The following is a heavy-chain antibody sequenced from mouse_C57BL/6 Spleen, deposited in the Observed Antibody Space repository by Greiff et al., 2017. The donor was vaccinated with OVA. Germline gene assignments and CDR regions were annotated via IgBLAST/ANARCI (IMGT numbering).Heavy chain of an antibody. D-gene: IGHD1-1*01. V-gene: IGHV5-17*01. CDR3: ARDYYGKGWYFDV. Sequence: EVQRVESGGGLVKPGGSLKLSCAASGFTFSDYGMHWVRQAPEKGLEWVAYISSGSSTIYSADTVKGRFTISRDNAKNTLFLQMTSLRSEDTAMYYCARDYYGKGWYFDVWGTGTTVTVSS. J-gene: IGHJ1*03. CDR2: ISSGSSTI. CDR1: GFTFSDYG.